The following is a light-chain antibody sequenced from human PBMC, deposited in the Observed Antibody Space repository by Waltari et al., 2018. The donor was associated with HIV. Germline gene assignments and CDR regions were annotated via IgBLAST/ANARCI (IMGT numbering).Light chain of an antibody. V-gene: IGKV1-5*03. Sequence: DIQMTQSPSTLSASVGDRVTITCRASQNINSWLAWYQQKPGKAPKLLIYKASSLESGVPSRFSGSRSGAEFTLTISSLQPDDFPTYYCQQYNTFSTFGQGTKVEIK. CDR3: QQYNTFST. CDR1: QNINSW. J-gene: IGKJ1*01. CDR2: KAS.